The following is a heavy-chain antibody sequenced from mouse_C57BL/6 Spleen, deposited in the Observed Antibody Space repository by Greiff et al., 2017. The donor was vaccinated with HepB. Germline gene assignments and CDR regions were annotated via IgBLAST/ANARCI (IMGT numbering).Heavy chain of an antibody. Sequence: VQLQQSGTELVQPGASVKLSCKASGYTFTSYWMHWVKQRPGQGLEWIGNINPRNGGTNYNEKFKSKATLTVDKSSSTAYMQLSSLTSEDSAVYYCARDCDSRYWYFDVWGTGTPVTVSS. V-gene: IGHV1-53*01. J-gene: IGHJ1*03. CDR1: GYTFTSYW. CDR3: ARDCDSRYWYFDV. D-gene: IGHD1-1*01. CDR2: INPRNGGT.